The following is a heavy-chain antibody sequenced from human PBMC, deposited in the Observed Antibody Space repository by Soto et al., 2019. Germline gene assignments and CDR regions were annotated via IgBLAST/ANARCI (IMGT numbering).Heavy chain of an antibody. J-gene: IGHJ4*02. D-gene: IGHD5-12*01. CDR3: ARIERYSTYEYFDF. V-gene: IGHV2-26*01. CDR1: GFSLSHIRVG. CDR2: VFSNDAK. Sequence: GSGPTLVNPTETLTLTCTVSGFSLSHIRVGVGWIRQPPGKALEWLAHVFSNDAKSYSPSLKGRLTISRDTFRSQAVLTMTNVDPVDTATYFCARIERYSTYEYFDFWGQGTLVTVYS.